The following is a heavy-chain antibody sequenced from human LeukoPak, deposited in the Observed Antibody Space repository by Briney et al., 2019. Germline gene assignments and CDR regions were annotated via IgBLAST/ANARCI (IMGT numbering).Heavy chain of an antibody. Sequence: GGSLRLSCAASGFTFSSYAMHWVRQAPGKGLEWVAVISYDGSNKYYADSVKGRFTISRDNSKNTLYLQMNSLRAEDTAVYYCANHPLWFGELLSPNFDYWGQGTLVTVSS. CDR1: GFTFSSYA. J-gene: IGHJ4*02. CDR3: ANHPLWFGELLSPNFDY. CDR2: ISYDGSNK. D-gene: IGHD3-10*01. V-gene: IGHV3-30-3*01.